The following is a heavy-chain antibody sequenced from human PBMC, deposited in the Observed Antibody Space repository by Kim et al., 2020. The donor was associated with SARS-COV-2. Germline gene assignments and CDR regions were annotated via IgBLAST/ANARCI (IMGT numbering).Heavy chain of an antibody. Sequence: NPSLKSRVTISVDTSKNQFSLKVSSVTAADTAVYYCARVRYSSRTAPFDYWGQGTLVTVSS. D-gene: IGHD6-19*01. V-gene: IGHV4-59*01. CDR3: ARVRYSSRTAPFDY. J-gene: IGHJ4*02.